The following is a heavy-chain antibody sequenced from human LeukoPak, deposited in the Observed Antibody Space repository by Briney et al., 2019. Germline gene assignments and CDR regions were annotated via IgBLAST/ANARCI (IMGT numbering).Heavy chain of an antibody. Sequence: SETLSLTCAVYGGSFSGYYWSWIRQPAGKGLEWIGRIYTSGSTNYNPSLKSRVTISVDTSKNQFSLKLSSVTAADTAVYYCARDGGHYYDSSGYYYYFDYWGQGTLVTVSS. CDR2: IYTSGST. V-gene: IGHV4-4*07. J-gene: IGHJ4*02. CDR1: GGSFSGYY. D-gene: IGHD3-22*01. CDR3: ARDGGHYYDSSGYYYYFDY.